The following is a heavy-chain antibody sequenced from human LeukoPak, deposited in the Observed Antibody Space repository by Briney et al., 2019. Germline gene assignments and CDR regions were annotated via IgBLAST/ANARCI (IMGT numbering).Heavy chain of an antibody. CDR1: GYTFTSYY. CDR3: ARDPATDVDY. J-gene: IGHJ4*02. CDR2: INPSGGST. Sequence: GASVKVSCKASGYTFTSYYMHWVRQAPGQGLEWMGIINPSGGSTSYAQKFQGRVTITADTSTSTAYMELSSLRSEDTAVYYCARDPATDVDYWGQGTLVTVSS. V-gene: IGHV1-46*01. D-gene: IGHD4-17*01.